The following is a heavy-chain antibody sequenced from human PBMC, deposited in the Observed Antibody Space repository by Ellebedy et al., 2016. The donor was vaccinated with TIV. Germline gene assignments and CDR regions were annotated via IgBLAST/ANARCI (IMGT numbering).Heavy chain of an antibody. D-gene: IGHD4-11*01. CDR3: ARGGLVMTTVTTRPVDW. Sequence: GESLKISCAASGFTFSTYVMNWVRQAPGKGLEWIAYINTSSTTTHYTDSVRGRFTISRDDAKDSLYLQMSSLRAEDTAVYYCARGGLVMTTVTTRPVDWWGQGTLVTVSS. V-gene: IGHV3-48*04. CDR1: GFTFSTYV. CDR2: INTSSTTT. J-gene: IGHJ4*02.